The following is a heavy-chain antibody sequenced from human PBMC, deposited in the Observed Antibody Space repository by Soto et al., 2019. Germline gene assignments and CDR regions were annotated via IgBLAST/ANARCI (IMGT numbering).Heavy chain of an antibody. V-gene: IGHV4-39*01. J-gene: IGHJ4*02. CDR1: GGSISSSNYH. CDR2: MYYSGST. Sequence: QLQLQESGPGLVKPSETLSLTCTVSGGSISSSNYHWGWIRQPPGKGLEWIGSMYYSGSTYYNPSTKXRXTXSXXTSKNQFSLKLTSVTAADPAVYHCASHVGTSPPGSWGQGTLVTVSS. D-gene: IGHD1-26*01. CDR3: ASHVGTSPPGS.